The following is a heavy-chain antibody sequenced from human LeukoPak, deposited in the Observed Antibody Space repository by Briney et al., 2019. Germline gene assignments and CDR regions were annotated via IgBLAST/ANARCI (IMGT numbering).Heavy chain of an antibody. CDR2: INKGATHM. V-gene: IGHV3-21*01. CDR3: VRLRRNTDSSGYYYYYDY. CDR1: QFSFSSYS. D-gene: IGHD3-22*01. J-gene: IGHJ4*02. Sequence: GGSLRLSCEASQFSFSSYSFNWVRQAPGQGLEWVSSINKGATHMYYADSMKGRFTVSRDDAKNSLYLQMNSLRAEDTAVYYCVRLRRNTDSSGYYYYYDYWGRGTLVTVPS.